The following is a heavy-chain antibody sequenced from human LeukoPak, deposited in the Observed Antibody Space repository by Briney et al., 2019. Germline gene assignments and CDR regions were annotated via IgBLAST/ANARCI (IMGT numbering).Heavy chain of an antibody. CDR3: ARDRDFWSGYSDY. Sequence: GGSLRLSCAASGFTFSSYGMHWVRQAPGKGLEWVAVISYDGSNKYYADSVKGRFTISRDNSKNTLYLQMNSLRAEDTAVYYCARDRDFWSGYSDYWGQGTLVTVSS. D-gene: IGHD3-3*01. CDR2: ISYDGSNK. J-gene: IGHJ4*02. V-gene: IGHV3-30*03. CDR1: GFTFSSYG.